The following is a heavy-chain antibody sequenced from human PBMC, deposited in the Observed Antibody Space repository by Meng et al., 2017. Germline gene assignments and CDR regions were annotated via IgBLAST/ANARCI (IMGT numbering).Heavy chain of an antibody. CDR3: AHRWGDSREGWFDP. D-gene: IGHD2-21*02. J-gene: IGHJ5*02. V-gene: IGHV2-5*02. CDR2: IYWDDDK. CDR1: GFSLSTIGGG. Sequence: LEESGHTSIQHTQTLTLTCTFSGFSLSTIGGGVGCIRQSPGKALEWLALIYWDDDKRYSPSLKSWLTITKDTSKNQVVLTMTNMDPVDTATYYCAHRWGDSREGWFDPWGQGTLVTVSS.